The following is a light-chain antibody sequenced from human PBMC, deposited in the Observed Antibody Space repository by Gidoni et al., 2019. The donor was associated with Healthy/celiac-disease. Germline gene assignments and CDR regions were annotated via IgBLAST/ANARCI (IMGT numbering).Light chain of an antibody. CDR3: QQYDNLPRA. V-gene: IGKV1-33*01. CDR2: DAS. J-gene: IGKJ3*01. CDR1: QDISNY. Sequence: DIHMTQSPSYLSASVGARVTITCQASQDISNYLHWYQQKPGKAPKLLIYDASNLETEVPSRVSGSGSWTDFTFTISSLQPEDIATYYCQQYDNLPRAFGPXTKVEIK.